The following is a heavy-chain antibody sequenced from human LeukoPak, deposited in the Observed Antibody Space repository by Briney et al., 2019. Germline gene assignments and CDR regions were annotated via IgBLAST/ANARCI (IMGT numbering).Heavy chain of an antibody. D-gene: IGHD3-22*01. CDR2: ISWDGGSS. V-gene: IGHV3-43D*03. J-gene: IGHJ4*02. CDR3: AKDAVEYYYDSSGYSPLDY. Sequence: GGSLRLSCAASGFTFDDYAMYWVRQAPGKGLEWVSLISWDGGSSYYADSVKGRFTISRDNSKNSLYLQMNSLRAEDTALYYCAKDAVEYYYDSSGYSPLDYWGQGTLVTVSS. CDR1: GFTFDDYA.